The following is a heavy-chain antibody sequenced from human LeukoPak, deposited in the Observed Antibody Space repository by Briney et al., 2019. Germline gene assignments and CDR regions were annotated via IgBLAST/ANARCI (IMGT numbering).Heavy chain of an antibody. Sequence: SVKVSCKASGGTFSSYAISWVRQAPGQGLEWMGGIIPIFGTANYAQKFQGRVTMTRDMSTSTVYMELSRLRSDDTAVYYCARIPRKYSSSWYGGDWFDPWGQGTLVTVSS. V-gene: IGHV1-69*05. CDR1: GGTFSSYA. CDR3: ARIPRKYSSSWYGGDWFDP. CDR2: IIPIFGTA. J-gene: IGHJ5*02. D-gene: IGHD6-13*01.